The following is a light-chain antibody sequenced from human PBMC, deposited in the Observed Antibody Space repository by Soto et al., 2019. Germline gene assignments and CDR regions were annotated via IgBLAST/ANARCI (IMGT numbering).Light chain of an antibody. CDR3: AEWEDSLNGYV. CDR2: SND. V-gene: IGLV1-44*01. Sequence: QSALTQPPSASGTPGQRVTISCSGSSSNIGSNSVNWYQQLPGTAPKLLIYSNDRRPSGVPDRFSGSKSGTSASLAISGLQSEDEADYYCAEWEDSLNGYVCGTGTKVTVL. CDR1: SSNIGSNS. J-gene: IGLJ1*01.